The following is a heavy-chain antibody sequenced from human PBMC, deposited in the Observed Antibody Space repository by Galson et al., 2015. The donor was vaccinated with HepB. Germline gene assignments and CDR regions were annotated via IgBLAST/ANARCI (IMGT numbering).Heavy chain of an antibody. CDR3: ARDPCGGDCRGFNWFDP. CDR2: ISGDEDST. V-gene: IGHV3-74*01. J-gene: IGHJ5*02. D-gene: IGHD2-21*02. Sequence: SLRLSCAASGFTFSNYWMHWVRQVPGKGLVWVSHISGDEDSTSYADSVKGRFTISRDNAKNTLYLQMNSLRVEDTAVYFCARDPCGGDCRGFNWFDPWAREPWSPSPQ. CDR1: GFTFSNYW.